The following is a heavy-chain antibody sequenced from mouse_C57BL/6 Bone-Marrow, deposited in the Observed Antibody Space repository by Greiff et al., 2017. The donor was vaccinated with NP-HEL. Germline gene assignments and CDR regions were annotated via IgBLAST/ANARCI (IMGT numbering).Heavy chain of an antibody. CDR3: AGKLFSAAEVAYYFDY. Sequence: QVQLQQPGAELVRPGSSVKLSCKASGYTFTSYWMDWVKQRPGQGLEWIGNIYPADSKTHYNQKFKDKATLTVDKSSSTAYLQLSSLNSADAAVYYYAGKLFSAAEVAYYFDYWGQGTTLTVSS. D-gene: IGHD1-1*01. V-gene: IGHV1-61*01. CDR2: IYPADSKT. CDR1: GYTFTSYW. J-gene: IGHJ2*01.